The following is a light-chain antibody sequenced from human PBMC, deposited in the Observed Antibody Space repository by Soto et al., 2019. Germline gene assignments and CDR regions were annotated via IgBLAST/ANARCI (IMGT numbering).Light chain of an antibody. Sequence: IRMTQPPSSLFASLGDRATITCRASQSISSYLNWYQQKPGKAPKLLIYAASSLQSGVPSRFSGSGSGTDFTLTISSLQPEDFATYYCQQSYSTLTFGGGTKVEIK. V-gene: IGKV1-39*01. CDR2: AAS. CDR1: QSISSY. J-gene: IGKJ4*01. CDR3: QQSYSTLT.